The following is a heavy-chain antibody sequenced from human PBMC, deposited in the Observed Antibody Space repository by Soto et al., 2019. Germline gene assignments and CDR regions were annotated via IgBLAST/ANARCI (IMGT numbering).Heavy chain of an antibody. V-gene: IGHV4-34*12. J-gene: IGHJ4*02. CDR1: GVSFTGYY. CDR3: ARERCSVGSCYLDY. CDR2: IIHSGST. Sequence: SETLSLTCVVYGVSFTGYYWSWILQPPGKGLEWIGEIIHSGSTNYNPSLESRVTISVDRSKNQFSLKLTSVTVVDTAVYYWARERCSVGSCYLDYWAQETLVTVAS. D-gene: IGHD6-19*01.